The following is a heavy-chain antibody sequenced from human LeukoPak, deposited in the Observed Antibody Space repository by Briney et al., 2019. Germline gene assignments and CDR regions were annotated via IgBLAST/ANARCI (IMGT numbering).Heavy chain of an antibody. CDR3: ARVAEAAAFDS. J-gene: IGHJ4*02. Sequence: GGSLRLSCAASGFTFSSYGMHWVRQAPGKGLEWVAFIRYDGSNKYYADSVKGRFTISRDNAKNSLYLQMNSLKPEDTAVYYCARVAEAAAFDSWGQRSLLTVSS. CDR2: IRYDGSNK. CDR1: GFTFSSYG. D-gene: IGHD6-13*01. V-gene: IGHV3-30*02.